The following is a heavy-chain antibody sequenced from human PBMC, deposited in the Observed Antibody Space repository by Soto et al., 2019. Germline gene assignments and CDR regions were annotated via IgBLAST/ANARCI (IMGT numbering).Heavy chain of an antibody. CDR2: TYYRSKWYN. J-gene: IGHJ4*02. Sequence: QTLSLTCAISGGSVSSNSAAWNWIRQSPSRGLEWLGRTYYRSKWYNDYAVSVKSRITVNPDTSKNQFSLQLNSVTPEDTAVYYCARADTTYSSTWYFDYWGQGTLVTVSS. D-gene: IGHD6-13*01. V-gene: IGHV6-1*01. CDR1: GGSVSSNSAA. CDR3: ARADTTYSSTWYFDY.